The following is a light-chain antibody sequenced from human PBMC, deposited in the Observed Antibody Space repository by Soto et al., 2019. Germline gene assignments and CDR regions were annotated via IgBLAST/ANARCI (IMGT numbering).Light chain of an antibody. CDR1: NIGSKS. CDR3: QVWDSSSDHVV. J-gene: IGLJ2*01. CDR2: DDN. Sequence: SYELTQPPSVSVAPGQTASVTCGGPNIGSKSVHWYQQKPGQAPVLVVFDDNDRPSGIPERFSGSNSVNTATLTISRVEAADEADYYCQVWDSSSDHVVFGGGTKLTVL. V-gene: IGLV3-21*02.